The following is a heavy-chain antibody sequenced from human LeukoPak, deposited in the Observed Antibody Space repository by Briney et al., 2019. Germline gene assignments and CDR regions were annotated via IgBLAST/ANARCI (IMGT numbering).Heavy chain of an antibody. V-gene: IGHV3-23*01. Sequence: AGEFLQISCNGSGYPFSNYAMSWGRVAPEKGLGLVSALSGSGDSTYYVDSVKGRFTISRDNSKNTLFLQMNSLRAEDTAVYYCAKSHASIWNVYDYWGQGTLVTVSS. CDR1: GYPFSNYA. J-gene: IGHJ4*02. CDR2: LSGSGDST. D-gene: IGHD1-1*01. CDR3: AKSHASIWNVYDY.